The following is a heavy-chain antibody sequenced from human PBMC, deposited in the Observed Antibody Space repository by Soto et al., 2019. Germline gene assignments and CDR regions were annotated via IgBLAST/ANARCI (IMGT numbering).Heavy chain of an antibody. CDR1: GFTLSSYA. CDR2: ISGSGGTT. Sequence: VQLLESGGGLVQPGGSLRLSCAASGFTLSSYAMSWVRQAPGKGLEWVSAISGSGGTTYYADSVKGRFIISRDTSKNTLYLQMNSLRAEDTAVYYCAKVERYYYDSSGYYSSPLFWGQGTLVTVSS. V-gene: IGHV3-23*01. CDR3: AKVERYYYDSSGYYSSPLF. D-gene: IGHD3-22*01. J-gene: IGHJ4*02.